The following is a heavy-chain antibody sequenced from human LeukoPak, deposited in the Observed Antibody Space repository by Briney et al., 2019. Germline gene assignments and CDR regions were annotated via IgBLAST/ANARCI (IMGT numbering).Heavy chain of an antibody. CDR1: GGTLSSYA. D-gene: IGHD5-18*01. CDR3: ARPDEDRGYSYGYNY. V-gene: IGHV1-69*13. Sequence: SVKVSCKASGGTLSSYAISWVRQAPGQGLEWMGGIIPIFGTANYAQKFQGRVTITADESTSTAYMELSSLRSEDTAVYYCARPDEDRGYSYGYNYWGQGTLVTVSS. J-gene: IGHJ4*02. CDR2: IIPIFGTA.